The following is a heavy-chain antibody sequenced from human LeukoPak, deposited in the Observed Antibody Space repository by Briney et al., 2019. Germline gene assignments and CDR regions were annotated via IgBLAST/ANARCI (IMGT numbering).Heavy chain of an antibody. D-gene: IGHD6-19*01. J-gene: IGHJ3*02. CDR2: IYTSGST. V-gene: IGHV4-4*07. CDR1: GGSVSSYY. CDR3: AGIHQYSSGRHAFDI. Sequence: SETLSLTCTVSGGSVSSYYWSWIRQPAGKGLEWIGRIYTSGSTNYNPSLKSRVTMSVDTSKNQFSLKLSPVTAADTAVYYCAGIHQYSSGRHAFDIWGQGTMVTVSS.